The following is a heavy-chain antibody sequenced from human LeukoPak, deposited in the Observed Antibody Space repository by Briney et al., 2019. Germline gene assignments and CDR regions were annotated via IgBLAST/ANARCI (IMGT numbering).Heavy chain of an antibody. V-gene: IGHV3-66*02. CDR3: ARGSRNVYFDY. D-gene: IGHD2-8*01. Sequence: GGSLRLSCAASGFTVSSNSMSWVRQAPGKGLEWVSVIYSGGSTYYADSVKGRFTTSGDNSKNTLYLQMNSLRPEDTAVYYCARGSRNVYFDYWGQGTLVTVSS. CDR1: GFTVSSNS. J-gene: IGHJ4*02. CDR2: IYSGGST.